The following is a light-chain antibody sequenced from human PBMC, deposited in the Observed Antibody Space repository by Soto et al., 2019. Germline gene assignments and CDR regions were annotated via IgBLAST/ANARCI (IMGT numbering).Light chain of an antibody. CDR2: SAS. J-gene: IGKJ1*01. Sequence: EIVMTQSPATLSVSPGERATLSCRAGQSISRNLAWYQQKPGQAPRLLIHSASSRATGIPDRFSASGTGTDFTLTISRLEPEDFAVYYCQQYSASPRTFGQGTKVDI. CDR3: QQYSASPRT. V-gene: IGKV3D-15*01. CDR1: QSISRN.